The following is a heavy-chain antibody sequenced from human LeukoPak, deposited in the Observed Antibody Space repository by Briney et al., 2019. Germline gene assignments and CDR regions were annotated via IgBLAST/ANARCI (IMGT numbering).Heavy chain of an antibody. CDR2: INPNSGGT. CDR3: ASHSSGWYEYYFDY. Sequence: ASVKVSCKASGYTFTGYYMHWVRQAPGQGLECMGWINPNSGGTNYAQKFQGRDTMTRDTSISTAYMELSRLRSDDTAVYYCASHSSGWYEYYFDYWGQGTLVTVSS. J-gene: IGHJ4*02. V-gene: IGHV1-2*02. CDR1: GYTFTGYY. D-gene: IGHD6-19*01.